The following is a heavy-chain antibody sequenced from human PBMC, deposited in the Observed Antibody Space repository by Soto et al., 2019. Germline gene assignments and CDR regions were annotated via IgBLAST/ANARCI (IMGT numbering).Heavy chain of an antibody. J-gene: IGHJ6*02. V-gene: IGHV1-46*01. D-gene: IGHD5-18*01. CDR3: ASEDSNQPRYGMDV. Sequence: GASVNVSCKASGYTFTSYDMHWVRQAPGQGLEWMGIINPSGGSTSYAQKFQGRVTMTRDTSTSTVYMELSSLRSEDTAVYYCASEDSNQPRYGMDVWGQGTTVTVSS. CDR2: INPSGGST. CDR1: GYTFTSYD.